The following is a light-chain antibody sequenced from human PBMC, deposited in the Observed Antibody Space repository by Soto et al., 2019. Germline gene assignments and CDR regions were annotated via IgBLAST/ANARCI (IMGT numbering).Light chain of an antibody. CDR1: QGISNY. V-gene: IGKV1-27*01. J-gene: IGKJ3*01. Sequence: DIQMTQSPSSLSASVGDRVTITCRASQGISNYLAWYQQKPGKVPKLLIYAASTLQSGVPSRFSGSGSGTDFTLTISSLQPEVVATYYCQRHNSAPPVSFGPGTKVDLK. CDR3: QRHNSAPPVS. CDR2: AAS.